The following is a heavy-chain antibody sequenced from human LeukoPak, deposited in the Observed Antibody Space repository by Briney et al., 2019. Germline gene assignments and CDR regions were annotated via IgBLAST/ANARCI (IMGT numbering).Heavy chain of an antibody. CDR1: GGTFSSYA. D-gene: IGHD5-18*01. CDR2: IIPIFGTA. V-gene: IGHV1-69*05. Sequence: SVKVSCKASGGTFSSYAISWVRQAPGQGLEWMGGIIPIFGTANYAQKFQGRVTITTDESTSTAYMELSSLRSEDTAVYYCARGRVDTAMVTEYFQHWGQGTLVTVSS. CDR3: ARGRVDTAMVTEYFQH. J-gene: IGHJ1*01.